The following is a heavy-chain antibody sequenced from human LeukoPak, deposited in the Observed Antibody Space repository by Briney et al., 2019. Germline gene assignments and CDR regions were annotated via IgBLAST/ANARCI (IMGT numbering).Heavy chain of an antibody. V-gene: IGHV3-7*01. CDR1: GFTFSSYW. CDR3: ARELITPYGGNPNWFDP. CDR2: IKQDGSEK. J-gene: IGHJ5*02. D-gene: IGHD4-23*01. Sequence: GGSLRLSCAASGFTFSSYWMSWVRQAPGKGLEWVANIKQDGSEKYYVDSVKGRFTISRDNAKNSLYLQMNSLRAEDTAVYYCARELITPYGGNPNWFDPWGQGTLVTVSS.